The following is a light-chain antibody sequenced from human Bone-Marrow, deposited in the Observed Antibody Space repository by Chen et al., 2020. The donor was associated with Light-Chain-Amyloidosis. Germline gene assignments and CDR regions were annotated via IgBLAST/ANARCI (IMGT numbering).Light chain of an antibody. V-gene: IGLV3-21*02. CDR2: DDS. CDR3: QVWDRNSDRPV. J-gene: IGLJ3*02. CDR1: NIGSTS. Sequence: SYVLTQPSSVSVAPGQTATIACGGNNIGSTSVHWYQQTPGQAPLLFVYDDSDRPSGIPERLSGSNSGNTATLTISRVEAGDEADYYCQVWDRNSDRPVFGGGTKLTVL.